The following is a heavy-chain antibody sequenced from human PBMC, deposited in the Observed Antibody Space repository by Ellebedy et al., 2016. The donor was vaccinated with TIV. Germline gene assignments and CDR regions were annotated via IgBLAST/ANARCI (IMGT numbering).Heavy chain of an antibody. CDR3: ARAIYGASYL. CDR2: INEDGTKK. CDR1: GFTLNNYW. Sequence: GGSLRLSCTASGFTLNNYWMTWVRQAPGKGLEWVANINEDGTKKHYVDSVSGRFTISRDYAGNSLFLQMNSLGAEDTAVYYCARAIYGASYLWGRGTLVTVSS. D-gene: IGHD4-17*01. V-gene: IGHV3-7*01. J-gene: IGHJ2*01.